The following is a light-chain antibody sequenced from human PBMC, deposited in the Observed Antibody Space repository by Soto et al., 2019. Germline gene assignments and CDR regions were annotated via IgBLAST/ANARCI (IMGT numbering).Light chain of an antibody. V-gene: IGKV3-15*01. Sequence: EIVMTHSPATLSVSPGDRATLSCRASQTVRDNLAWYQQKPGQAPRLLIYGASTRATGIPARFSGSGSGTEFTLTIDSLQSEDFALYFCQQSNNWPDTFGQGTKLEIK. J-gene: IGKJ2*01. CDR2: GAS. CDR3: QQSNNWPDT. CDR1: QTVRDN.